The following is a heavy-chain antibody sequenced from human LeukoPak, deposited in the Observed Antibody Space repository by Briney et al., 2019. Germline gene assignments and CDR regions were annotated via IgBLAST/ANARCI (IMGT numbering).Heavy chain of an antibody. J-gene: IGHJ4*02. D-gene: IGHD6-13*01. CDR3: ARDRYSSSWYQPSDY. Sequence: GASVKVSCKASGYTFTSYGISWVRQAPGQGLEWMGWISAYNGNTNYAQKLQGRVTMTTDTSTSTAYMELRSLRSDDTAVYYCARDRYSSSWYQPSDYWGQGTLVTVSS. V-gene: IGHV1-18*01. CDR2: ISAYNGNT. CDR1: GYTFTSYG.